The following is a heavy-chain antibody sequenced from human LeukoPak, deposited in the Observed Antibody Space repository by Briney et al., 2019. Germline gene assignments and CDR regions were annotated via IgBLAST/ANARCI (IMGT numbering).Heavy chain of an antibody. D-gene: IGHD3-10*01. Sequence: SETLFLTCNVSGVSISSGSNYWGWIRQPPGKTLEWIGSIYSSGSTYYNSPLKSRVIILIDTSKSHFSLTLSSVTAADTAVYYCTRSDGYGLVGIWGQGTMVTVSS. CDR1: GVSISSGSNY. CDR2: IYSSGST. V-gene: IGHV4-39*07. CDR3: TRSDGYGLVGI. J-gene: IGHJ3*01.